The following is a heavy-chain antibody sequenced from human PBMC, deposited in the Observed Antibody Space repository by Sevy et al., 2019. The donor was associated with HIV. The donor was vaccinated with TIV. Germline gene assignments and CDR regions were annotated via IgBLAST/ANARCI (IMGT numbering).Heavy chain of an antibody. V-gene: IGHV3-11*06. CDR1: GFTFSDYY. D-gene: IGHD6-19*01. J-gene: IGHJ4*02. CDR3: ARARYTSGWGYFDY. CDR2: ISTSSSYT. Sequence: GGSLRLSCAASGFTFSDYYMSWIRQAPGKGLEWVSYISTSSSYTNCADSVKGRFTISRDNAKSSLYLHMNSLRAEDTAVYYCARARYTSGWGYFDYWGQGTLVTVSS.